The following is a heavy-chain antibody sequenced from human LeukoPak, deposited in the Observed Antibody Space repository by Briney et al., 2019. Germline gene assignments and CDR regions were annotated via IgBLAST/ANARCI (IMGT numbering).Heavy chain of an antibody. D-gene: IGHD2-2*01. CDR1: GYTFISYY. CDR3: ARRVYCTSASCYHYHYYMDV. CDR2: IDPSGGST. V-gene: IGHV1-46*03. Sequence: ASVKVSCKASGYTFISYYIHWVRQAPGQGIEWMGIIDPSGGSTTYAQKLQGRVTMTRDTSTNTVYMQLRSLRSEDTAVYYCARRVYCTSASCYHYHYYMDVWGKGTTVTVSS. J-gene: IGHJ6*03.